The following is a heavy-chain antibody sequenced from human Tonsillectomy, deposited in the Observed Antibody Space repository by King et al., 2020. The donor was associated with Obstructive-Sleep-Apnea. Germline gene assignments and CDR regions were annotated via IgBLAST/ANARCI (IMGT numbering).Heavy chain of an antibody. CDR2: ISYDGSNK. V-gene: IGHV3-30*04. Sequence: VQLVESGGGVVQPGRSLRLSCAASGFTFSSYAMHWVRQAPGKGLEWVAVISYDGSNKFYADSVKGRFTISRDNSKNTLYLQMHSLRGGDTAVYYCARESQQWPAEPFDYWGQGTRVTVSS. CDR3: ARESQQWPAEPFDY. CDR1: GFTFSSYA. J-gene: IGHJ4*02. D-gene: IGHD6-19*01.